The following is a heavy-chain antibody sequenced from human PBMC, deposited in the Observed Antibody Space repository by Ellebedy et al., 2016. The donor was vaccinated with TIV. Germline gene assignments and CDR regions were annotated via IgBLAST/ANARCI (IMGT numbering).Heavy chain of an antibody. Sequence: PGGSLRLSCSASGFTFSTYSIHWVRQAPGEGLEYVSTISTNGVTAYYADSVRARFIISRDNSRNSVYVQMSSLRAEDTAVYYCVGPHWLVYSWGQGTLVTVSS. CDR3: VGPHWLVYS. J-gene: IGHJ5*02. CDR2: ISTNGVTA. CDR1: GFTFSTYS. V-gene: IGHV3-64*05. D-gene: IGHD6-19*01.